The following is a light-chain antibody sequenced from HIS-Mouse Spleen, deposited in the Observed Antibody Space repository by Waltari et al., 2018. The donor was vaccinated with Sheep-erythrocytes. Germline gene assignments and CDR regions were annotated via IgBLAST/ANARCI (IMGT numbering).Light chain of an antibody. J-gene: IGLJ1*01. CDR3: CSYAGSYNHV. V-gene: IGLV2-11*01. Sequence: QSALTQPRSVSGSPGQSVTISCTGTSSDVGGYNYVSCYQQHPGKAPKLMIDDVSKRPSGVPDRFSGSKSGNTASLTISGLQAEDEADYYCCSYAGSYNHVFATGTKVTVL. CDR1: SSDVGGYNY. CDR2: DVS.